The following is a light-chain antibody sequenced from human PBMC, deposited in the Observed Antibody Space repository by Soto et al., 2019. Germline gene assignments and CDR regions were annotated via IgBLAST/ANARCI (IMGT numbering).Light chain of an antibody. CDR3: CSYAGNKLI. CDR2: EVS. J-gene: IGLJ2*01. CDR1: SNDVGGYDV. Sequence: QSALTQPASVSGSPGQSITISCSGTSNDVGGYDVVSWYQQLPAKAPKLLIHEVSRRPSEISSRFSCSKSGNTASLTISGLQPEDEADYYCCSYAGNKLIFGGGTTLTVL. V-gene: IGLV2-23*02.